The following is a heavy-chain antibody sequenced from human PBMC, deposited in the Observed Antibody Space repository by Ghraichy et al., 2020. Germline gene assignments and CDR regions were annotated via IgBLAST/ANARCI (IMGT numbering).Heavy chain of an antibody. CDR2: IIPIFGTA. Sequence: SVKVSCKASGGTFSSYAISWVRQAPGQGLEWMGGIIPIFGTANYAQKFQGRVTITADESTSTAYMELSSLRSEDTAVYYCARGSAAAGTYYYYGMDVWGQGTTVTVSS. CDR3: ARGSAAAGTYYYYGMDV. V-gene: IGHV1-69*13. CDR1: GGTFSSYA. J-gene: IGHJ6*02. D-gene: IGHD6-13*01.